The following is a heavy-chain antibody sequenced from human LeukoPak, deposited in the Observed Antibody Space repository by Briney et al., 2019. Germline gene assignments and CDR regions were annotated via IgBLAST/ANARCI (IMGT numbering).Heavy chain of an antibody. J-gene: IGHJ4*02. Sequence: GGSLRLSCAASGFAFSSYGMHWVRQAPGKGLEWVAIISYDGSNKYYADSVKGRFTISRDNSKNTLYLQMNSLRAEDTAVYYCARDLSDILTGYPGAFDYWGQGTLVTVSS. D-gene: IGHD3-9*01. CDR1: GFAFSSYG. V-gene: IGHV3-30*03. CDR3: ARDLSDILTGYPGAFDY. CDR2: ISYDGSNK.